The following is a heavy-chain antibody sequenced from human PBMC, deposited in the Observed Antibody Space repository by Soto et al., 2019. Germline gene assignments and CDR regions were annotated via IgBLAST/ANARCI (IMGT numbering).Heavy chain of an antibody. J-gene: IGHJ5*02. CDR1: GGTFSSYA. Sequence: QVQLVQSGAAVKKPGSSVKVSCKASGGTFSSYAISWVRQAPGQGLEWMGGIIPIFGTANYAQKFQGRVTITADESTSTAYIELSSRSSEDTAVYYCARDVGYCSGGRCYDWFDPWGQGTLVTVSS. D-gene: IGHD2-15*01. CDR3: ARDVGYCSGGRCYDWFDP. V-gene: IGHV1-69*01. CDR2: IIPIFGTA.